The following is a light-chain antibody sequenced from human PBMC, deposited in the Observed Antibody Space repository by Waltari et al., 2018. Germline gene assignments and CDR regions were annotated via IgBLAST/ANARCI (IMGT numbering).Light chain of an antibody. CDR2: QDN. V-gene: IGLV3-1*01. J-gene: IGLJ2*01. Sequence: SYDLTQPPSVSVSPGQTASITSPGDELGDNYASWYQQKPGQSPVLVIYQDNQRPSGIPERFSGSNSENTATLTISGTQPMDEGDYFCQAWDRSIVIFGGGTKLTVL. CDR3: QAWDRSIVI. CDR1: ELGDNY.